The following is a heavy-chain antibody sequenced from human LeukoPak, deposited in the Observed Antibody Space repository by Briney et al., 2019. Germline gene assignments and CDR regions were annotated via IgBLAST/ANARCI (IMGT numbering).Heavy chain of an antibody. CDR3: ARDSPRGLYYYYGMDV. D-gene: IGHD3-10*01. V-gene: IGHV3-7*01. Sequence: TGGSLRLSCAPSGFTFSSYWMSWVRQAPGEGREWVANIKQDGNEKYYVDSVKGRFTISRDNAKNSLYLQMNSLRAEDTAVYYCARDSPRGLYYYYGMDVWGQGTTVTVSS. J-gene: IGHJ6*02. CDR2: IKQDGNEK. CDR1: GFTFSSYW.